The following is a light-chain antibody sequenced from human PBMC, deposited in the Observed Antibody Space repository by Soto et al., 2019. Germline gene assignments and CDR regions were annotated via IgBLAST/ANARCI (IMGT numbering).Light chain of an antibody. V-gene: IGKV3-11*01. CDR3: QQRSNWPPIFT. Sequence: EIVLTQSPATLSLSPGERATLSCRASQSVSSYLAWYQQKPGQAPRLLIYDASNRATGIPARFSGSGSGTDFTLTLSSLAPEDFAVYYCQQRSNWPPIFTFGPGTKVDIK. CDR1: QSVSSY. CDR2: DAS. J-gene: IGKJ3*01.